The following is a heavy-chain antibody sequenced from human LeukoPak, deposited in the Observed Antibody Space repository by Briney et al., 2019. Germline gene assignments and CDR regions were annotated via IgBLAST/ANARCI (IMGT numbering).Heavy chain of an antibody. CDR3: ARDHCGGDCYQPYYYYYYGMDV. Sequence: KPGGSLRLSCAASGFTFSSYSMNWVRQAPGKGLEWVSSISSSSSYIYYADSVKGRFTISRDNAKNSLYLQMNSLRAEDTAVYYCARDHCGGDCYQPYYYYYYGMDVWGQGTTVTVSS. V-gene: IGHV3-21*01. D-gene: IGHD2-21*02. CDR2: ISSSSSYI. J-gene: IGHJ6*02. CDR1: GFTFSSYS.